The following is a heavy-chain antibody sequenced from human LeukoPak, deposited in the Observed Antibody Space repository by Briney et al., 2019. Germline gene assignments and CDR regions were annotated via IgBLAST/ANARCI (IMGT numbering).Heavy chain of an antibody. Sequence: SETLSLTCTVSGGSISTSNYYWGWIRQPPGKGLEWIGNIFYSGSTYYSPSLRSRFTISLDTSRNQFSLKLNSVTAADTAVYYCATSEGGGFFDYWGQGTLVTVSS. CDR1: GGSISTSNYY. CDR3: ATSEGGGFFDY. CDR2: IFYSGST. J-gene: IGHJ4*02. V-gene: IGHV4-39*07. D-gene: IGHD4-23*01.